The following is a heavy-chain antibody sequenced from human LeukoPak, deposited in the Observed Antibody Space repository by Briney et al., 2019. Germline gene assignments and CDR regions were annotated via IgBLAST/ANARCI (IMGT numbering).Heavy chain of an antibody. J-gene: IGHJ4*02. V-gene: IGHV1-69*13. D-gene: IGHD3-22*01. Sequence: SVKVSCKASGGTFSSYAISWVRQAPGQGLEWMGGIIPIFGTANYAQKFQGRVTITADESTSTAYMELSSLRSEDAAVYYCARRGPTYSSGLDYWGQGTLVTVSS. CDR3: ARRGPTYSSGLDY. CDR1: GGTFSSYA. CDR2: IIPIFGTA.